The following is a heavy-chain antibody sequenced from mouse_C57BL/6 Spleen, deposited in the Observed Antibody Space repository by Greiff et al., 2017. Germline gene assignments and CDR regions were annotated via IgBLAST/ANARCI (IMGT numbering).Heavy chain of an antibody. CDR2: INPSTGGT. CDR3: AIITTVVPFAY. D-gene: IGHD1-1*01. CDR1: GYSFTGYY. J-gene: IGHJ3*01. V-gene: IGHV1-42*01. Sequence: VQLKESGPELVKPGASVKISCKASGYSFTGYYMNWVKQSPEKSLEWIGEINPSTGGTTYNQKFKAKATLTVDKSSSTAYMQLKSLTSEDSAVYYCAIITTVVPFAYWGQGTLVTVSA.